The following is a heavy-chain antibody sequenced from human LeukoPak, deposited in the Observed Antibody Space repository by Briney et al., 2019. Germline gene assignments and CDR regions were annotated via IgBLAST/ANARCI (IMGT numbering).Heavy chain of an antibody. V-gene: IGHV3-48*03. J-gene: IGHJ6*02. CDR3: ARDYTVTTWESYYYGMDV. CDR1: GFTFSSYE. CDR2: ISSSGSTI. D-gene: IGHD4-17*01. Sequence: GGSLRLSCAASGFTFSSYEMNWVRQAPGKGLEWVSYISSSGSTIYYADSVKGRFTISRDNAKNSLYLQMNSLRAEDTAVYYCARDYTVTTWESYYYGMDVWGQGTTVTVSS.